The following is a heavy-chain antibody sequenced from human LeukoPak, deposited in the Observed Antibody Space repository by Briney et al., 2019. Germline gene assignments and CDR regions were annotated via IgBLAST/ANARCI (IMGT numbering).Heavy chain of an antibody. CDR3: ASTPTEYCSSTSCYENDY. Sequence: SETLSLTCAVSGYSISSGYSWGWIRQPPGKGLEWIGSIFHSGSTYYNPSLKSRVTISVDTSKNEFSLKLSSVTAADTAVYYCASTPTEYCSSTSCYENDYSSQGTLVTVSS. V-gene: IGHV4-38-2*01. CDR2: IFHSGST. J-gene: IGHJ4*02. CDR1: GYSISSGYS. D-gene: IGHD2-2*01.